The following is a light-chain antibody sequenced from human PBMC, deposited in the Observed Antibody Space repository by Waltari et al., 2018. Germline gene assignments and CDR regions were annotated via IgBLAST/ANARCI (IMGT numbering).Light chain of an antibody. V-gene: IGKV1-12*01. CDR1: QGSSSW. Sequence: DIQITQSPSSLSASVGYKVPITCRGSQGSSSWLAWYQEKPGKDPKVLIYAASRLQSGVPSRFSGSGSGTDYTLTISSLQPEDFATYYCQQGYNTPYSFGQGTKVEIK. CDR2: AAS. CDR3: QQGYNTPYS. J-gene: IGKJ2*03.